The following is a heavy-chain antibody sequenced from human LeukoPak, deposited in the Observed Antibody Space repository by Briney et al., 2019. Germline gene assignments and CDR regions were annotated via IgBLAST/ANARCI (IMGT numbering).Heavy chain of an antibody. Sequence: SETLSLTCTVSGGSISSSSYYWGWIRRPPGKGLEWIVSIYYSGSTYYNPSLESRITISVDTTKNQFSLKLSSVTAADTAVYYCARRRNTVTNNWFDPWGQGTLVTVSS. CDR2: IYYSGST. CDR3: ARRRNTVTNNWFDP. V-gene: IGHV4-39*01. D-gene: IGHD4-11*01. J-gene: IGHJ5*02. CDR1: GGSISSSSYY.